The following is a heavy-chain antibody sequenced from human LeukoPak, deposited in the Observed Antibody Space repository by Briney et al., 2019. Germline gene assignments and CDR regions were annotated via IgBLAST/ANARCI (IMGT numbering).Heavy chain of an antibody. CDR3: ARRNHYFYYMDV. CDR1: GGSISSYY. J-gene: IGHJ6*03. Sequence: SETLSLTCTVSGGSISSYYWSWIRQSPVKGLEWIGYIFPSGSAFYNPSPESRVTISLDTSENQFSMRLSSVTAADTAVYYCARRNHYFYYMDVWGKGTTVTVSS. CDR2: IFPSGSA. V-gene: IGHV4-4*09.